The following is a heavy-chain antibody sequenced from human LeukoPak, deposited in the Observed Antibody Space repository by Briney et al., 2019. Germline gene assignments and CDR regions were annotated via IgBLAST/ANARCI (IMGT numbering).Heavy chain of an antibody. J-gene: IGHJ5*02. CDR2: IYTSGST. Sequence: SETLSLTCTVSGGSISSGSYYWSWIRQPAGKGLEWIGRIYTSGSTNYNPSLKSRVTISVDTSKNQFSLKLSSVTAADTAVYYCVSAKFLVRGVSWFDPWGQGTLVTVSS. V-gene: IGHV4-61*02. CDR3: VSAKFLVRGVSWFDP. D-gene: IGHD3-10*01. CDR1: GGSISSGSYY.